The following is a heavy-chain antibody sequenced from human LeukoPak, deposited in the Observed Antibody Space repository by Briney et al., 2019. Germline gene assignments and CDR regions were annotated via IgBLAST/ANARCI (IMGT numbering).Heavy chain of an antibody. CDR3: AKAAEEYYDYVWGSYRNDY. J-gene: IGHJ4*02. CDR1: GFTFSSYG. Sequence: GGSLRLSCAASGFTFSSYGMHWVRQAPGKGREWVAVIWYDGSNKYYADSVKGRFTISKDNSKNTLYLQMTSLRAEDTAVYYCAKAAEEYYDYVWGSYRNDYWGQGTLVTVSS. D-gene: IGHD3-16*02. CDR2: IWYDGSNK. V-gene: IGHV3-33*06.